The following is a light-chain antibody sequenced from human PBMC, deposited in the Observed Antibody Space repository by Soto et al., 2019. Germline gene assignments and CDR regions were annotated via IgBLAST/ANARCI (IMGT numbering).Light chain of an antibody. CDR1: QSISTF. Sequence: DIQMTQSPSSLSASVGDRVSVTCRASQSISTFLNWYQHRPGEAPKLLIYAASSLQSSVPSWFSGSGSGADFTLTIGSLQPEDFATYYGQQSYTTPRTFGQGTKVEVK. CDR3: QQSYTTPRT. V-gene: IGKV1-39*01. CDR2: AAS. J-gene: IGKJ1*01.